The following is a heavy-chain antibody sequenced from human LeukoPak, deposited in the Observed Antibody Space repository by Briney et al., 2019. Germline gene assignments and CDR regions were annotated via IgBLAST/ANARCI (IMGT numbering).Heavy chain of an antibody. CDR3: AKDRIVISFGDVSKH. CDR2: ISHDESTK. D-gene: IGHD3-10*01. CDR1: GFTFRDSA. V-gene: IGHV3-30*18. Sequence: GGSLRLSCSASGFTFRDSAMTWVRQAPGKGLEWVALISHDESTKHYADSVKGRFTISRDNSKNTLYLQMNNLRVEDTAVYYCAKDRIVISFGDVSKHWGQGTLVTVSS. J-gene: IGHJ1*01.